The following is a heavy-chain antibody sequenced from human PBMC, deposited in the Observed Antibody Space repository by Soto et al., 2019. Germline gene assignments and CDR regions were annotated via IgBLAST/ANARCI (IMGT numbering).Heavy chain of an antibody. V-gene: IGHV1-69*13. CDR3: ARREYDFWSGYYGAYFDY. Sequence: GASVKVSCKASGGTFSNYAISWVRQAPGQGLEWMGGIIPIFGTANYAQKFQGRVTITADESTSTAYMELSSLRSEDTAVYYCARREYDFWSGYYGAYFDYWGQGTLVTVSS. J-gene: IGHJ4*02. D-gene: IGHD3-3*01. CDR1: GGTFSNYA. CDR2: IIPIFGTA.